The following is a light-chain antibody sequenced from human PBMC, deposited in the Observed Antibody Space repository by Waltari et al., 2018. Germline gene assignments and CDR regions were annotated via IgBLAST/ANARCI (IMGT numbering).Light chain of an antibody. Sequence: DIQMTQSPSSLSASVGDRVTITCRASQTISRYLNWFQQKPGKAPNLLIYAASSLQSGVPSRFSGSGSGRDFTLIITSLQPEDFATYYCQQSYSFTRTFGQGTKVEIK. J-gene: IGKJ1*01. CDR3: QQSYSFTRT. CDR2: AAS. V-gene: IGKV1-39*01. CDR1: QTISRY.